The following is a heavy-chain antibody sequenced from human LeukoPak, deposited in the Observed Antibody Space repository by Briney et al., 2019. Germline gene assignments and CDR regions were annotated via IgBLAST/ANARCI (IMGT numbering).Heavy chain of an antibody. Sequence: ASVKASCKASGGTFSSYAISWVRQAPGQGLEWMGGIIPIFGTANYAQKFQGRVTITTDESTSTAYMELSSLRSEDTAVYYCAREVGATGNAFDIWGQGTMVTVSS. J-gene: IGHJ3*02. V-gene: IGHV1-69*05. D-gene: IGHD1-26*01. CDR3: AREVGATGNAFDI. CDR1: GGTFSSYA. CDR2: IIPIFGTA.